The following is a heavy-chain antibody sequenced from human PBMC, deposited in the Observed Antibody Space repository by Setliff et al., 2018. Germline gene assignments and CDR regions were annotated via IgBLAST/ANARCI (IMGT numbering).Heavy chain of an antibody. Sequence: SETLSLTCTVSGDSITSGYYWGWIRQPPGKGLEWIGSFYYSGSIYYNPSLKSRVTISVDTSKNQFSLKLSSVTAADTAVYYCARGRAGHSGHWGQGTLVTVSS. CDR2: FYYSGSI. CDR1: GDSITSGYY. CDR3: ARGRAGHSGH. V-gene: IGHV4-38-2*02. D-gene: IGHD6-19*01. J-gene: IGHJ4*02.